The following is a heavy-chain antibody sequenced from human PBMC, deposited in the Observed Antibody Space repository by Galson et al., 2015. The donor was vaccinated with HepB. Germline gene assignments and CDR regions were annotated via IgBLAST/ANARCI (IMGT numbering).Heavy chain of an antibody. CDR3: SIDTRSTTAAGINY. J-gene: IGHJ4*02. V-gene: IGHV3-7*01. D-gene: IGHD6-13*01. CDR1: GFSFSKYW. CDR2: IKQDGSAK. Sequence: SLRLSCAASGFSFSKYWMSWVRHTPGKGLEWVANIKQDGSAKNYVDSVKGRFTISRDNAKNSLYLEMNSLRDDDTALYYCSIDTRSTTAAGINYWGRGAPVTVSS.